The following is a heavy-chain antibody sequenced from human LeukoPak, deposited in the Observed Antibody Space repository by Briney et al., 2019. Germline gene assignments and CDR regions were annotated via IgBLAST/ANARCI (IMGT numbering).Heavy chain of an antibody. D-gene: IGHD6-19*01. CDR2: IKEDGGEK. CDR1: GFTFSSNW. CDR3: ARDRETAGYSSGWFDY. J-gene: IGHJ4*02. V-gene: IGHV3-7*01. Sequence: GGSLRLSCAASGFTFSSNWMSWLRQAPGKGLEWVAHIKEDGGEKYYVDSVKGRFTISRDNAKNSLYLQMNSLRVEDTAVYYCARDRETAGYSSGWFDYWGQGTLVTVSS.